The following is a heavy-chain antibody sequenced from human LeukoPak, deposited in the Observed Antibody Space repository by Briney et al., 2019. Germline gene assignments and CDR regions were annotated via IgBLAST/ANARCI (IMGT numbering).Heavy chain of an antibody. CDR2: ISAYNGNT. D-gene: IGHD6-19*01. J-gene: IGHJ6*03. CDR1: GYTFTSYG. CDR3: TRRLWQWKGDYYYYMDV. V-gene: IGHV1-18*01. Sequence: ASVKVSCKASGYTFTSYGISWVRQAPGQGLEWMGWISAYNGNTNYAQKLQGRVTMTTDTSTSTAYMELRSLRSDDTAVYYCTRRLWQWKGDYYYYMDVWGKGTTVTISS.